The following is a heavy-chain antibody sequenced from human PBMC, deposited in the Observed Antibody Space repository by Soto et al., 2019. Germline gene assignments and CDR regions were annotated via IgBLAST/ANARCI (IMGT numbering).Heavy chain of an antibody. CDR1: GGSIRSSSYY. Sequence: PSETLSLTCTVSGGSIRSSSYYLGWIRQPPGKGLEWIGTIYFSGSTYYNPSLKSRVTMSVDTSKNQFSLKLSSVTAADTAVYYCARIAVAGSPHFDYWGQGTLVTVSS. CDR3: ARIAVAGSPHFDY. V-gene: IGHV4-39*01. D-gene: IGHD6-19*01. J-gene: IGHJ4*02. CDR2: IYFSGST.